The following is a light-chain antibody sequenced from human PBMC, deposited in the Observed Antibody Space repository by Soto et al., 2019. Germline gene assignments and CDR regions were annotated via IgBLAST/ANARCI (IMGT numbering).Light chain of an antibody. V-gene: IGLV6-57*03. CDR2: EDN. J-gene: IGLJ3*02. CDR3: QSYDSSNHGV. CDR1: SGSIASNY. Sequence: NFMLTQPHSVSESPGKTVTISCTRSSGSIASNYVQWYQQRPGSAPTTLIYEDNQSPSGVPDRFSGSIDSSSNSASLTISGLKTEDEADYYCQSYDSSNHGVFGGGTKLTVL.